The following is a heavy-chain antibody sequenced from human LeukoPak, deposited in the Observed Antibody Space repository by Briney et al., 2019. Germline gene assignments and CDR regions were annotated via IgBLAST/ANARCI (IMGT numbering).Heavy chain of an antibody. CDR2: ISSSSYI. V-gene: IGHV3-21*01. CDR3: ARGPQPGLDY. CDR1: GFTFSSYS. J-gene: IGHJ4*02. Sequence: GGSLRLSCAASGFTFSSYSMNWVRQAPGKGLEWVSSISSSSYIYYADSVEGRFTISRDNAKNSLYLQMNSLRAEDTAVYYCARGPQPGLDYWGQGTLVTVSS. D-gene: IGHD1-14*01.